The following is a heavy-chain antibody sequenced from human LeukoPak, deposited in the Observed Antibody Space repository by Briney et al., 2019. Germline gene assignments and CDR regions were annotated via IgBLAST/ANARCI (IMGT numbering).Heavy chain of an antibody. Sequence: GGPLRLSCAASDFIVSRNYMSWVRQAPGKGLEWVSLVYSVNTTYYADSVKGRFTISRDNSKNTLYLQMNSLRTEDTAVYYCTISASRVFDIWGQGTMVTISS. CDR3: TISASRVFDI. CDR2: VYSVNTT. D-gene: IGHD3-10*01. V-gene: IGHV3-53*01. CDR1: DFIVSRNY. J-gene: IGHJ3*02.